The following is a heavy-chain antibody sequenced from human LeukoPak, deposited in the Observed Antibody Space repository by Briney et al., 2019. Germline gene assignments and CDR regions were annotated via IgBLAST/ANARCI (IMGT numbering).Heavy chain of an antibody. V-gene: IGHV1-24*01. CDR3: ATSVDGLITIRTYFEH. CDR2: FDPEDAST. CDR1: GYNIIELS. D-gene: IGHD3-3*01. J-gene: IGHJ4*02. Sequence: ASVKVSCKLSGYNIIELSMHWVRQAPGKGLEWMGGFDPEDASTINAQKFQGRVSMTEDTSTNTAYMELYSLRSDDTAVYYCATSVDGLITIRTYFEHWGQGTLVTVSS.